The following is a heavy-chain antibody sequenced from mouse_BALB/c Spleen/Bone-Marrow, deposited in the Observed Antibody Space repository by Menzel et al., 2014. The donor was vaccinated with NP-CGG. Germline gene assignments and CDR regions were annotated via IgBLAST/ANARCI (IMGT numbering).Heavy chain of an antibody. J-gene: IGHJ2*01. V-gene: IGHV1-4*01. CDR2: INPSSGYT. Sequence: QVQLQQSGAELARPGASVWMSCKASGYTFTSYPMNWVKQRPGQGLEWIGYINPSSGYTNYNQKFKDKATLTADKSSSTTYIQLSSLTSEDSAVYYCARRAADYFDSWGQGTTLTVSS. CDR1: GYTFTSYP. CDR3: ARRAADYFDS. D-gene: IGHD3-3*01.